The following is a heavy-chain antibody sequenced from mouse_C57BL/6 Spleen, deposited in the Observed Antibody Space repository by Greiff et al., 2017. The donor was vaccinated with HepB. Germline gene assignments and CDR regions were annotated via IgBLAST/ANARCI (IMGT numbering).Heavy chain of an antibody. J-gene: IGHJ4*01. V-gene: IGHV5-4*01. Sequence: EVNVVESGGGLVKPGGSLKLSCAASGFTFSSYAMSWVRQTPEKRLEWVATISDGGSYTYYPDNVKGRFTISRDNAKNNLYLQMSHLKSEDTAMYYCARERYYGSGAMDYWGQGTSVTVSS. CDR3: ARERYYGSGAMDY. CDR1: GFTFSSYA. CDR2: ISDGGSYT. D-gene: IGHD1-1*01.